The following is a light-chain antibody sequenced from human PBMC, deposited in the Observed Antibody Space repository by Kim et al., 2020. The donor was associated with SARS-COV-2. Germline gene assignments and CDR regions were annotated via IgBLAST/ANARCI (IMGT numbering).Light chain of an antibody. Sequence: EIVLTQSPGTLSLSPGERATLSCRASQSVSSSYLAWYQQRPGQAPRLLIDGASSRATGIPDRCSGSGSGTDFTLTISRLEPEDFAVYYWQQYGSSTFGPGTKVDIK. J-gene: IGKJ3*01. CDR3: QQYGSST. V-gene: IGKV3-20*01. CDR1: QSVSSSY. CDR2: GAS.